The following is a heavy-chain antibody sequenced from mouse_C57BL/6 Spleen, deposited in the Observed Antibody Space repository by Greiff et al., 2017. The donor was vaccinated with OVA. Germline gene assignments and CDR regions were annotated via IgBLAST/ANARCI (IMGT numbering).Heavy chain of an antibody. CDR1: GYAFSSSW. V-gene: IGHV1-82*01. CDR2: IYPGDGDT. J-gene: IGHJ3*01. D-gene: IGHD2-1*01. CDR3: AIYYPFAY. Sequence: QVQLQQSGPELVKPGASVKISCKASGYAFSSSWMNWVKQRPGKGLEWIGRIYPGDGDTNYNGKFKGKATLTADKSSSTAYMQLSSLTSEDSAVYFCAIYYPFAYWGQGTLVTVSA.